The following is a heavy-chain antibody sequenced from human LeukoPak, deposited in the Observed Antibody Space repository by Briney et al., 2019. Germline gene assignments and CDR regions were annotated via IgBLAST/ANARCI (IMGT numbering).Heavy chain of an antibody. CDR1: GGSINSNTYY. J-gene: IGHJ4*02. D-gene: IGHD3-10*01. V-gene: IGHV4-39*01. Sequence: PSETLSLTCAVSGGSINSNTYYWGWIRQPPGEGLEWIGSVYSSGSTYYNPSLKSRVAISVDTSKNQFSLRLSSVTAPDTAVYYCARRSRSGFFDYWGQGTLVTVSS. CDR3: ARRSRSGFFDY. CDR2: VYSSGST.